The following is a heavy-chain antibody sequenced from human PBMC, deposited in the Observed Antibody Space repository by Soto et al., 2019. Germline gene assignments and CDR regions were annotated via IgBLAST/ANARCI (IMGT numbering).Heavy chain of an antibody. J-gene: IGHJ6*02. Sequence: EVQLVESGGVVVQPGGSLRLSCAASGFTFDDYTMHWVRQAPGKGLEWVSLISWDGGSTYYADSVKGRFTISRDNSKNSLYLQMNSLRTEDTALYYCAKGGDSSSYYYYYGMDVWGQGTTVTVSS. D-gene: IGHD6-6*01. V-gene: IGHV3-43*01. CDR3: AKGGDSSSYYYYYGMDV. CDR1: GFTFDDYT. CDR2: ISWDGGST.